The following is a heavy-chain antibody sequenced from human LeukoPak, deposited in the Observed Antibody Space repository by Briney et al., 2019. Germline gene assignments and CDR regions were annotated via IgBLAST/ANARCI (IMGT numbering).Heavy chain of an antibody. Sequence: SETLSLTCAVYGGSFSGYYWSWIRQPPGKGLEWIGEINHSGSTNYNASLKSRVTISVDTSKNQCSMKLSSVTAADTAVYYCARGGGYYYIDVWGKGTTVTVSS. CDR2: INHSGST. CDR3: ARGGGYYYIDV. J-gene: IGHJ6*03. V-gene: IGHV4-34*01. CDR1: GGSFSGYY.